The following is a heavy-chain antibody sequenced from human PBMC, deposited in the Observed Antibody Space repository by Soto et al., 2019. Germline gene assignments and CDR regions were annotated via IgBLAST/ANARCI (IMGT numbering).Heavy chain of an antibody. J-gene: IGHJ5*02. Sequence: ETLSLTCTVSGGSISRSSYFWGWIRQPPGKGLEWIGSIYYSGSTYYNPPLKSRVTVSVDTSKNQFSLKLSSVTAADTAVYYCARHTSDFWFDPWGQGTLVTVS. CDR1: GGSISRSSYF. CDR2: IYYSGST. CDR3: ARHTSDFWFDP. D-gene: IGHD2-21*02. V-gene: IGHV4-39*01.